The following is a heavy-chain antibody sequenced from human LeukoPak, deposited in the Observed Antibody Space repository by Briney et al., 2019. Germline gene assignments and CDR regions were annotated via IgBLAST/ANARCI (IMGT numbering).Heavy chain of an antibody. Sequence: ASVKVSCKASGYTFSTYTIHWVRQARGQRLEWVGWINAGNGNTQFSQKFQGRVTITRDTSASTAYMELSSLRSEDTAVYYCARDFSMVRGVITNWFDPWGQGTLVTVSS. CDR3: ARDFSMVRGVITNWFDP. J-gene: IGHJ5*02. D-gene: IGHD3-10*01. V-gene: IGHV1-3*01. CDR1: GYTFSTYT. CDR2: INAGNGNT.